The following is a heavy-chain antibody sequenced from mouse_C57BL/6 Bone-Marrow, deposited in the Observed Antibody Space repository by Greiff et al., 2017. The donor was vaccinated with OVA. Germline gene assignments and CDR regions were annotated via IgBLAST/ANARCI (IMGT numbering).Heavy chain of an antibody. Sequence: EVKLVESEGGLVQPGSSMKLSCTASGFTFSDYYMAWVRQVPEKGLEWVANINYDGSSTYYLDSLKSRFIISRDNAKNILYLQMSSLKSEDTATYYCARYDGHFDYWGQGTTLTVSS. J-gene: IGHJ2*01. CDR3: ARYDGHFDY. CDR1: GFTFSDYY. CDR2: INYDGSST. V-gene: IGHV5-16*01. D-gene: IGHD2-3*01.